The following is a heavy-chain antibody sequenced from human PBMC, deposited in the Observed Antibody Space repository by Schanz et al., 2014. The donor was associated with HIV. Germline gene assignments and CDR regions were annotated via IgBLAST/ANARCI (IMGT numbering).Heavy chain of an antibody. V-gene: IGHV1-69*01. CDR3: ARGYCGADCPRCYYYGTDV. Sequence: QVQLVQSGAEVKKPGSSVKVSCKTFGGTFRTFAISWVRQAPGQGLEWMGGIVPIFGTTNYAQSFQGRVSGRADESTSTAYLQLSGLRSGVTAVYFCARGYCGADCPRCYYYGTDVWGQGTTVTVSS. CDR1: GGTFRTFA. J-gene: IGHJ6*02. CDR2: IVPIFGTT. D-gene: IGHD2-21*02.